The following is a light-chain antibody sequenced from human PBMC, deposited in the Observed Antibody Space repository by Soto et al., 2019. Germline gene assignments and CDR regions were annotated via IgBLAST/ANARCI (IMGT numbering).Light chain of an antibody. CDR1: SSNIGADFD. CDR2: GDS. Sequence: QSVLTQPPSVSGAPGQTVTISCTGSSSNIGADFDVHWYQQLPGSAPKLLIHGDSNRPSGVPDRFSGSNSGTSASLAITGLQTEDEAVYYCQSYDSSLSVWVFGGGTKLPVL. V-gene: IGLV1-40*01. J-gene: IGLJ3*02. CDR3: QSYDSSLSVWV.